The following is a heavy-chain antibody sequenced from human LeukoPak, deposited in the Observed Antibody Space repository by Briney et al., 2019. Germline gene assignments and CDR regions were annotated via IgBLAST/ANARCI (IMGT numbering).Heavy chain of an antibody. D-gene: IGHD3-16*01. Sequence: GGSLRLSCAASGFTFSTYWMNWVRQAPGKGLEWVANINHDGSEKYQIDSVKGRFTISRDNAKNSLYLQMNSLRVEDTAIYYCERYFYDSYTSSFRFDSWGQGTLVTVSS. J-gene: IGHJ5*01. CDR2: INHDGSEK. CDR1: GFTFSTYW. V-gene: IGHV3-7*03. CDR3: ERYFYDSYTSSFRFDS.